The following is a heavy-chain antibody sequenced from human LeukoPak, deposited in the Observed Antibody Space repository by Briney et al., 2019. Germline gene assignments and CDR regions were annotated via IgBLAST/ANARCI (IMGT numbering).Heavy chain of an antibody. J-gene: IGHJ4*02. CDR2: IPYDGGDI. CDR3: AREHYSSTWQIIWYC. Sequence: GWAVRLSRASCVFTYRHYYMHGLRQAPAKGVEGVSHIPYDGGDIHYADTVKDGFTVARDNAKNSLSLQMNSLRPEDTAVYFCAREHYSSTWQIIWYCWGQGTLVTVSS. CDR1: VFTYRHYY. D-gene: IGHD6-13*01. V-gene: IGHV3-11*04.